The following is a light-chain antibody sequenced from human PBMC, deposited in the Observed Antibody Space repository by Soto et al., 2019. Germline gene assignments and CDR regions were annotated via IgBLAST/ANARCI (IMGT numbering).Light chain of an antibody. CDR1: SSNIGAGYD. CDR3: QSYDSSLSGSSVL. Sequence: QSVLTQPPSVSGAPGQRVTISCTGSSSNIGAGYDVHWYQQLPGTAPKLLIFGNSNRPSGVPDRFSGSKSGTSASLAITGLQAEDEADYYCQSYDSSLSGSSVLFGGGTKLPVL. V-gene: IGLV1-40*01. J-gene: IGLJ2*01. CDR2: GNS.